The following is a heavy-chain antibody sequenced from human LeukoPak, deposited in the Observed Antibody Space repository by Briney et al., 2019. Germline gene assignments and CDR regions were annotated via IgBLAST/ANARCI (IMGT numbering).Heavy chain of an antibody. D-gene: IGHD6-13*01. J-gene: IGHJ1*01. CDR2: TSAKNGNT. CDR3: ARASDISWPFEN. V-gene: IGHV1-18*01. CDR1: GYSFSNYG. Sequence: ASVKVSCKTSGYSFSNYGIVWVRQAPGRGLEWMGWTSAKNGNTKTSQKVQGRVTMTTDSSTGTGYLDFRSLKTDDTAVYYCARASDISWPFENWGQGTLVTVSS.